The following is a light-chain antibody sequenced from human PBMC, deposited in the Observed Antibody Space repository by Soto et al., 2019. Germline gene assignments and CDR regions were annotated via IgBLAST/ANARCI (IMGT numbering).Light chain of an antibody. Sequence: DIQMTQSPSSLSASVGDRVTITCRASQSISSYLNWYQQKPGKAPKLLIYAASSLQSGVPSRFSGRGSGTDFTLTISSLQPEDFATYYCQQSYSTSWTFGQGTKVDIK. CDR3: QQSYSTSWT. CDR2: AAS. J-gene: IGKJ1*01. V-gene: IGKV1-39*01. CDR1: QSISSY.